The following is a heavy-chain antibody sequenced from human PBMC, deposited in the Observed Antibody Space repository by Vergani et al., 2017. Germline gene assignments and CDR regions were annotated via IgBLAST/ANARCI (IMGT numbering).Heavy chain of an antibody. CDR1: GASIRSSNYY. J-gene: IGHJ5*02. CDR2: IYYSGST. D-gene: IGHD6-19*01. Sequence: QLQLQESGPGLVKPSATLSLTCSVSGASIRSSNYYWGWIRQPPGKGLEWIASIYYSGSTYYNPSLKSRVTISVDTSKNQFSLKLSSVTAADKAVYFCAGHCTVEWLVKVGWIDPWGQGILVTGSS. V-gene: IGHV4-39*01. CDR3: AGHCTVEWLVKVGWIDP.